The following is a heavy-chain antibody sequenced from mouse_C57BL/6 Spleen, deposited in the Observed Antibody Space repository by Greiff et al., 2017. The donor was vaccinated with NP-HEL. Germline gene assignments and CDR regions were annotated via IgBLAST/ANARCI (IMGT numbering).Heavy chain of an antibody. J-gene: IGHJ3*01. CDR2: ISDGGSYT. V-gene: IGHV5-4*01. CDR3: ARDTPYGNSFAY. Sequence: EVQVVESGGGLVKPGGSLKLSCAASGFTFSSYAMSWVRQTPEKRLEWVATISDGGSYTYYPDNVKGRFTISRDNAKNNLYLQMSHLKSEDTAMYYCARDTPYGNSFAYWGQGTLVTVSA. D-gene: IGHD2-1*01. CDR1: GFTFSSYA.